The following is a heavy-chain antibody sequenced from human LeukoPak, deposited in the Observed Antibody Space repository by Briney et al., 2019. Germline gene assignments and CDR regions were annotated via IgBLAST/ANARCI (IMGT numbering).Heavy chain of an antibody. J-gene: IGHJ6*02. D-gene: IGHD2-8*01. Sequence: GGSLRLSCAASGFTFSTYAMSWVRQAPGKGLEWVSVVSGTGGRTYYADSVKGRFTISRDNSKNTLYLQMNSLRAEDSAVYYCAKVMVDYYYYNMDVWGQGTTVTVSS. CDR1: GFTFSTYA. CDR2: VSGTGGRT. CDR3: AKVMVDYYYYNMDV. V-gene: IGHV3-23*01.